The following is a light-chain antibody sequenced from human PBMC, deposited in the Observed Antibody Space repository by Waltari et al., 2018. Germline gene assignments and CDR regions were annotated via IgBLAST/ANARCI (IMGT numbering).Light chain of an antibody. V-gene: IGLV2-14*01. Sequence: QSALTQPASVSGSPGQSITISCTGTSSDVGGYNYVSWYQQHPGKAPKLMIYDVSNRPAGVSKRFSGSKSGNTASLTISVLQAEDEADYYCSSYTSSSTRVFGTGTKVTVL. CDR2: DVS. CDR1: SSDVGGYNY. CDR3: SSYTSSSTRV. J-gene: IGLJ1*01.